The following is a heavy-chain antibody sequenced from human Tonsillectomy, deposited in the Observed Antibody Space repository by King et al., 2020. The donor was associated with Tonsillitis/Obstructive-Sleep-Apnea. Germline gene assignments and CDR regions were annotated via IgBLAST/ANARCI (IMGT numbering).Heavy chain of an antibody. J-gene: IGHJ2*01. CDR3: ARDSGSFCSGGSCFSFWYFDL. CDR2: INPHSGGT. CDR1: GYTFIDYY. V-gene: IGHV1-2*06. D-gene: IGHD2-15*01. Sequence: LQLVQSGAEVKKPGASVKVSCKASGYTFIDYYGHWVRQAPGQGPEWMGRINPHSGGTTYAQRFQGGVTMTGASSISTAYMELSRLRSDDTAVYYCARDSGSFCSGGSCFSFWYFDLWGRGTLVTVSS.